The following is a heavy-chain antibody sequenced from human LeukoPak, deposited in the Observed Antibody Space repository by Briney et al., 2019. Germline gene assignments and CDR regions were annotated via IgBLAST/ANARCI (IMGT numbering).Heavy chain of an antibody. CDR3: ARSIGPQQLVRPVWYDI. CDR1: GGSISSGGYY. V-gene: IGHV4-30-2*01. CDR2: IYHSGST. J-gene: IGHJ3*02. D-gene: IGHD6-13*01. Sequence: SQTLSLTCTVSGGSISSGGYYWSWIRQPPGKGLEWIGYIYHSGSTYYNPSLKSRVTISVDRSKNQFSLKLSSVTAADTAVYYCARSIGPQQLVRPVWYDIWGQGTMVTVSS.